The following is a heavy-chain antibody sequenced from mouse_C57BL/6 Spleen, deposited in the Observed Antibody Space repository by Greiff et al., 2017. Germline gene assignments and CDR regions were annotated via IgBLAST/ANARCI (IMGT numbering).Heavy chain of an antibody. D-gene: IGHD1-1*01. V-gene: IGHV1-82*01. Sequence: QVQLQQSGPELVKPGASVKISCKASGYAFSSSWMNWVKQRPGKGLEWIGRIYPGDGDTNYNGKFKGKATLTADKSSSTAYMQLSSLTSEDSAVYFGANFGDYYGSSYWYFDVWGTGTTVTVSS. CDR3: ANFGDYYGSSYWYFDV. CDR1: GYAFSSSW. CDR2: IYPGDGDT. J-gene: IGHJ1*03.